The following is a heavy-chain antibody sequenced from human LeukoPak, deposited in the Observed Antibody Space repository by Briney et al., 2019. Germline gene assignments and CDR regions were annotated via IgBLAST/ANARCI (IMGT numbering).Heavy chain of an antibody. CDR1: GFTFSSYS. D-gene: IGHD3-3*01. Sequence: GGSLRLSCAASGFTFSSYSMNWVRQAPGKGLEWVSYISSSSSTIYYADSVKGRFTISRDNSKNTLYLQMNSLRAEDTAVYYCAKEGTAWSGFYYYYYMDVWGKGTTVTVSS. CDR2: ISSSSSTI. CDR3: AKEGTAWSGFYYYYYMDV. V-gene: IGHV3-48*01. J-gene: IGHJ6*03.